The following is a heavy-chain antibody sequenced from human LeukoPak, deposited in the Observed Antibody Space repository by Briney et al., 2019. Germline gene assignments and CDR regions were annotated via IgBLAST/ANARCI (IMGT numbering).Heavy chain of an antibody. V-gene: IGHV3-30-3*01. J-gene: IGHJ4*02. CDR2: ISYDGSSK. Sequence: PGRSLRLSCAASGFTFSNYAIHWVRQAPGKGLEWVTFISYDGSSKSYADSVKGRFTISRDNSKNTLYLQMNSLRVEDAAVYYCAREYYDSGSYSGNFDYWGQGTLVTVSS. D-gene: IGHD3-10*01. CDR3: AREYYDSGSYSGNFDY. CDR1: GFTFSNYA.